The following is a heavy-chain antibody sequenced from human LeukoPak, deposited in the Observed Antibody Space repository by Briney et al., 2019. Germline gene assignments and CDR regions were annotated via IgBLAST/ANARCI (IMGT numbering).Heavy chain of an antibody. V-gene: IGHV4-59*01. D-gene: IGHD1-7*01. CDR1: GGSISSYY. J-gene: IGHJ5*02. CDR3: ARAYNWNYAWFDP. Sequence: SEALSLTCTVSGGSISSYYWSWIRQPPGKGLEWIGYIYYSGSTNYNPSLKSRVTISVDTSKNQFSLKLSSVTAADTAVYYCARAYNWNYAWFDPWGQGTLVTVSS. CDR2: IYYSGST.